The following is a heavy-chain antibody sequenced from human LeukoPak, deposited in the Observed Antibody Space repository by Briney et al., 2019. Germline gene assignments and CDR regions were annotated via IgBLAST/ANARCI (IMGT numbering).Heavy chain of an antibody. Sequence: TGGSLRLSCAASGFTFSSYAMSWVRQAPGKGLEWVSAISGSGGSTYYADSVKGRFTISRDNSKNTLYLQMNSLRAEDTAVYYCTRQERTPRFAGYWGQGTLVTVSS. V-gene: IGHV3-23*01. D-gene: IGHD1-1*01. CDR3: TRQERTPRFAGY. J-gene: IGHJ4*02. CDR1: GFTFSSYA. CDR2: ISGSGGST.